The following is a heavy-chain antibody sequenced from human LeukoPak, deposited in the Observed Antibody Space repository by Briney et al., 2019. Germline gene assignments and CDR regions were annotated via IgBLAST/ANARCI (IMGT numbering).Heavy chain of an antibody. CDR1: GGSISSYY. V-gene: IGHV4-59*01. CDR3: ARGGSWSGDY. CDR2: IYYSGST. Sequence: SETLSLTCTGAGGSISSYYWSWIRQPPGKGLEWIGYIYYSGSTNYNPSLKSRVTISVDTSKNQFSLKLSSVTAADTAVYYCARGGSWSGDYWGQGTLVTVSS. J-gene: IGHJ4*02. D-gene: IGHD6-13*01.